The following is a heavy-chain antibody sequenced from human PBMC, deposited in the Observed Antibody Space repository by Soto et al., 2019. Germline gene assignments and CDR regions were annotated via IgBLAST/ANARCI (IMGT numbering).Heavy chain of an antibody. J-gene: IGHJ5*02. CDR2: IWYDGNKK. CDR3: TRWDGSCTSVRFAP. D-gene: IGHD2-15*01. V-gene: IGHV3-33*01. CDR1: GFTFNRYG. Sequence: QEQLVESGGGVVQPGRSLKLSCTASGFTFNRYGMNWVRQAPGKGLEWVAVIWYDGNKKYYADSVKGRFTISRDNSKNTLFLQTNSLRPEDTGVYYCTRWDGSCTSVRFAPWGQGTLVTVSS.